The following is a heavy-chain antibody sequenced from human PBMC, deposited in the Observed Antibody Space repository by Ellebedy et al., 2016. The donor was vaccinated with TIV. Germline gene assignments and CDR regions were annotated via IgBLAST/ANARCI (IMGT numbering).Heavy chain of an antibody. CDR1: GYTFTSYD. J-gene: IGHJ5*02. CDR2: MKPSSGNT. D-gene: IGHD3-10*01. V-gene: IGHV1-8*01. Sequence: VSVKVSCKASGYTFTSYDINWVRQATGQGLEYLGWMKPSSGNTGYAQKFQGRVTMTRNTSTSTAYMELSSLRSEDTAVYYCAVGLFDPWGQGTLVTVSS. CDR3: AVGLFDP.